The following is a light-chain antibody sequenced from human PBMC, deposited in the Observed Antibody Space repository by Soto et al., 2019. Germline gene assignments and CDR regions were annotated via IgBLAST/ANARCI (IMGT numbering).Light chain of an antibody. CDR1: SSDVGGYNY. CDR3: SSYTGSSTPYV. V-gene: IGLV2-14*01. CDR2: EVS. Sequence: QSALTQPVSVSGSPGQSITISCTGTSSDVGGYNYVSWYQQLPGKAPKLMIYEVSNRPSGVSNRFSGSKSGNTASLTISGLQAEDEADYYCSSYTGSSTPYVFGTGTKLTVL. J-gene: IGLJ1*01.